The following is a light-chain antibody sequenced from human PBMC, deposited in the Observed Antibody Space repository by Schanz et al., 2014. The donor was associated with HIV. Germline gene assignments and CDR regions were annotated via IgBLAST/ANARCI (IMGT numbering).Light chain of an antibody. CDR2: YDD. J-gene: IGLJ2*01. Sequence: SYELTQPPSVSVAPGKTARITCGGNNLGSKSVHWYQQKAGQAPVLVIFYDDDRPSGIPERFSGSNVGNTATLTISWVEAGDEADYYCQVWESSTDMVFGGGTKLPS. CDR1: NLGSKS. V-gene: IGLV3-21*01. CDR3: QVWESSTDMV.